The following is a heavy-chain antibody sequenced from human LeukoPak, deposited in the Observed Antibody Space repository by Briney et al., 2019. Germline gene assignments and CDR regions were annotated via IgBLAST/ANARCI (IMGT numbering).Heavy chain of an antibody. Sequence: GGSLRLSCAASGFTVSSNYMSWVRQAPGKGLEWVSVIYCGGSTYYADSVKGRFTISRDNSKNTLYLQMNSLRAEDTAVYYCTRDSYYGSGSQSGYYYYYMDVWGKGTTVTISS. CDR2: IYCGGST. D-gene: IGHD3-10*01. J-gene: IGHJ6*03. V-gene: IGHV3-66*01. CDR1: GFTVSSNY. CDR3: TRDSYYGSGSQSGYYYYYMDV.